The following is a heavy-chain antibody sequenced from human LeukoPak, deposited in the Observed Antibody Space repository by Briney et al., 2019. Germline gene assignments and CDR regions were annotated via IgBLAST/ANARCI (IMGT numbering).Heavy chain of an antibody. CDR3: AKVMTKVTTEGLTYAFDI. V-gene: IGHV4-31*03. J-gene: IGHJ3*02. CDR1: GGSISIGGYY. Sequence: SQTLSLTCTVSGGSISIGGYYWRWIRQHPGKGLEWIGYIYYSGSTYYNPSRKSRVTISADTSKNKFSRKLSSVTAAETAVYYSAKVMTKVTTEGLTYAFDIWGQGTMVTVSS. CDR2: IYYSGST. D-gene: IGHD4-11*01.